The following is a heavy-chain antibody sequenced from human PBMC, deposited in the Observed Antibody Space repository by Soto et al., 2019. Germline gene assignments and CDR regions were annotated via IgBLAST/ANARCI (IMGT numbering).Heavy chain of an antibody. J-gene: IGHJ4*02. CDR3: ARHGPGGSYSDY. Sequence: QLQLQESGPGLVKPSETLSLTCTVSGGSISSSSYYWGWIRQPPGKGLEWIGSIYYSGSTYYHPSLQSRVPISADTSKHQFSLTLSSVTAADTAVYYCARHGPGGSYSDYWGQGTLVTVSS. V-gene: IGHV4-39*01. D-gene: IGHD1-26*01. CDR1: GGSISSSSYY. CDR2: IYYSGST.